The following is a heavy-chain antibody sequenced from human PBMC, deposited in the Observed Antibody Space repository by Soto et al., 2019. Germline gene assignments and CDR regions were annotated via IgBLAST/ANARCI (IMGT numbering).Heavy chain of an antibody. CDR3: AKVPGYSSGWYVPDAFDI. Sequence: GGSLRLSYAASGFTFSSYAMSWVRQAPGKGLERVSAISGSGGSTYYADSVKGRFTITTHNSKNTLYLEMNSLRAQDRAVYYCAKVPGYSSGWYVPDAFDIWGQGSMVTVSS. CDR1: GFTFSSYA. V-gene: IGHV3-23*01. J-gene: IGHJ3*02. CDR2: ISGSGGST. D-gene: IGHD6-19*01.